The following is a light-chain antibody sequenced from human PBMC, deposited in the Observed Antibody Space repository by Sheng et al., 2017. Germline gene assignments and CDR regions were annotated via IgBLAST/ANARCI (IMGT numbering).Light chain of an antibody. CDR2: GTS. CDR3: QQYNNWPPLT. CDR1: QSINTN. J-gene: IGKJ4*01. Sequence: IVLTQSPGTLSLSPGERATLSCRASQSINTNLAWYEQKPGQAPRLLIYGTSTRATGVPARFSGSGSGTDFTLTISSLQSEDFAVYYCQQYNNWPPLTFGGGTKVE. V-gene: IGKV3-15*01.